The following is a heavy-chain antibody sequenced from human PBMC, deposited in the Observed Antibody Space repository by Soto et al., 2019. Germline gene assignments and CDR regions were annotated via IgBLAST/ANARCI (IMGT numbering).Heavy chain of an antibody. J-gene: IGHJ4*02. D-gene: IGHD3-3*01. CDR1: GGCISSDNW. V-gene: IGHV4-4*02. CDR2: IYHSGGT. Sequence: QVQLQESGPGLVNPSGTLSLTCAVSGGCISSDNWWSWVRQPPGKGLEWIGEIYHSGGTHYNPSLKSSVTISVDKSKNLISLELSSVTAADTAVYFCARHGGFSFDSWGQGTLVTVSS. CDR3: ARHGGFSFDS.